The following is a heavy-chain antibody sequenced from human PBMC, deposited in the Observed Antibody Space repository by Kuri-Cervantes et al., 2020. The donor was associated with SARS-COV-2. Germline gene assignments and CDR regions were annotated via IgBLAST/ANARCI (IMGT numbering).Heavy chain of an antibody. CDR3: AREAPCRIVGAICYGMDV. CDR1: GFTFSSYS. V-gene: IGHV3-48*02. J-gene: IGHJ6*02. Sequence: LSLTCAASGFTFSSYSMNWVRRAPGKGLEWVSYVSSSSSTIYYADPVKGRFTISRDNAKNSLYLQMNSLRDEDTAVYYCAREAPCRIVGAICYGMDVWGQGTTVTVSS. CDR2: VSSSSSTI. D-gene: IGHD1-26*01.